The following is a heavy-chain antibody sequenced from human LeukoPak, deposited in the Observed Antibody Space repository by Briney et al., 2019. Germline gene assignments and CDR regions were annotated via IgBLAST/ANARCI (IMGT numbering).Heavy chain of an antibody. CDR2: INHSGST. D-gene: IGHD6-19*01. V-gene: IGHV4-34*01. CDR1: GGSFSGYY. J-gene: IGHJ2*01. Sequence: SETLSITCAVYGGSFSGYYWSWIRQPPGKGLEWIGEINHSGSTNYNPSLKSRVTISVDTSKNQFSLKLSSVTAADTAVYYCARHGWHAWYFDLWGRGTLVTVSS. CDR3: ARHGWHAWYFDL.